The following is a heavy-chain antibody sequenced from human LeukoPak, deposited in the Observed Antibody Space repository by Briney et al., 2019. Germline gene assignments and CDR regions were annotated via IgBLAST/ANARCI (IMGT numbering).Heavy chain of an antibody. CDR1: GFTFSDHY. CDR2: IRKKGNSYTT. CDR3: AKVRGSGGSCYSGDY. J-gene: IGHJ4*02. V-gene: IGHV3-72*01. Sequence: GGALRLSCAASGFTFSDHYMDWVRQAPGKGLEWVGRIRKKGNSYTTEYAASVKGRFTISRDDSKHLLDLQMNSRKTEDQAVSYYAKVRGSGGSCYSGDYWRQGILVTVSS. D-gene: IGHD2-15*01.